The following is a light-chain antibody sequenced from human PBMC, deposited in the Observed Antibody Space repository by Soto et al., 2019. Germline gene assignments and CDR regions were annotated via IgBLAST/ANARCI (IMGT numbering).Light chain of an antibody. CDR1: SSDVGGYNY. CDR2: EVN. V-gene: IGLV2-14*01. J-gene: IGLJ2*01. Sequence: QSALTQPASVSGSPGQSITISCTGTSSDVGGYNYVSWYQQHPGKAPKLLIYEVNNRPSGLSNRFSGSKSGNTASLTISGLQAEDEADYYCNSYPSSSTRVFGGGTKLTVL. CDR3: NSYPSSSTRV.